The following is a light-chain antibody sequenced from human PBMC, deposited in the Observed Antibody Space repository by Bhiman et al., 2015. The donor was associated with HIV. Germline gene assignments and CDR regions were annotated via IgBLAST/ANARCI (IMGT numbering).Light chain of an antibody. V-gene: IGLV1-51*02. J-gene: IGLJ3*02. CDR2: ENN. Sequence: QSLLTQPPSVSAAPGQKVTISCSGSSSNIGNNYVSWYQQLPGTAPKLLIYENNKRPSGIPDRFSGSKSGTSATLGITGLQTGDEADYYCGAWDNSLSVLWVFGGGTKLTVL. CDR1: SSNIGNNY. CDR3: GAWDNSLSVLWV.